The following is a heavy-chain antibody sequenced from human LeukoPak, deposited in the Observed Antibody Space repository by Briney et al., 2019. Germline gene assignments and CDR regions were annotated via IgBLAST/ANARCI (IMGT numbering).Heavy chain of an antibody. V-gene: IGHV4-59*01. Sequence: SETLSLTCTVSGGSISSYYWSWIRQPPGKGLEWIGYIYYSESTNYNPSLKSRVTISVDTSRNQFSLKLSSVTAADTAVYYCARSDGYGLVGIWGQGTMVTVSS. CDR3: ARSDGYGLVGI. J-gene: IGHJ3*02. D-gene: IGHD3-10*01. CDR2: IYYSEST. CDR1: GGSISSYY.